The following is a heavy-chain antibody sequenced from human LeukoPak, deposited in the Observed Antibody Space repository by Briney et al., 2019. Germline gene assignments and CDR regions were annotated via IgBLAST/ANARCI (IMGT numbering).Heavy chain of an antibody. CDR1: GFTFSSYA. J-gene: IGHJ4*02. CDR3: ARDGSYYFDY. V-gene: IGHV3-30*01. CDR2: ISYDGSNK. D-gene: IGHD1-26*01. Sequence: PGGSLRLSCAASGFTFSSYAMHWVRRAPGKGLEWVAVISYDGSNKYYADSVKGRFTISRDNSKNTLYLQMNSLRAEDTAVYYCARDGSYYFDYWGQGTLVTVSS.